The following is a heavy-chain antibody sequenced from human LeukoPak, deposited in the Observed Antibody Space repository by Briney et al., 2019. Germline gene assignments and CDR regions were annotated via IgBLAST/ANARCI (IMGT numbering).Heavy chain of an antibody. V-gene: IGHV3-7*03. CDR1: GFTFSSYW. CDR3: ARGRCTGGWYPDYFDY. D-gene: IGHD6-19*01. J-gene: IGHJ4*02. CDR2: INQDGSQQ. Sequence: EGSLRLSCAASGFTFSSYWMSWVRQAPGKGLEWVANINQDGSQQYYVGSVKGRFTISRDNAKNSLYLQMNSLRPDDTAVYYCARGRCTGGWYPDYFDYWGQGTLVTVSS.